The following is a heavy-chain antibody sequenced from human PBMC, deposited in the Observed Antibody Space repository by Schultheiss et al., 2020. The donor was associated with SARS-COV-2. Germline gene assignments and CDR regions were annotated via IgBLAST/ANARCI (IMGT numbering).Heavy chain of an antibody. CDR2: IYHSGST. CDR3: ARYCSSTSCYQGFDY. J-gene: IGHJ4*02. V-gene: IGHV4-34*01. D-gene: IGHD2-2*01. CDR1: GGSFSGYY. Sequence: SETLSLTCAVYGGSFSGYYWSWIRQPPGKGLEWIGSIYHSGSTYYNPSLKSRVTISVDTSKNQFSLKLSSVTAADTAVYYCARYCSSTSCYQGFDYWGQGTLVTVSS.